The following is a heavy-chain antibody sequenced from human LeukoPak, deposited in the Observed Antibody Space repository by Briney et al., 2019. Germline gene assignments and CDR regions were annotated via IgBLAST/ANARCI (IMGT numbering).Heavy chain of an antibody. Sequence: SETLSLTCTVSGGSIRSGSYYWSWIRQPAGKGLEWIGHIYTRGTTNYNPSVKSRVTVSLDTSKNQISLKLSSVTAADTAIYYCARVYTVMGATTVDHYHYYMDVWGKGTTVTVS. V-gene: IGHV4-61*09. CDR3: ARVYTVMGATTVDHYHYYMDV. CDR1: GGSIRSGSYY. D-gene: IGHD5-18*01. CDR2: IYTRGTT. J-gene: IGHJ6*03.